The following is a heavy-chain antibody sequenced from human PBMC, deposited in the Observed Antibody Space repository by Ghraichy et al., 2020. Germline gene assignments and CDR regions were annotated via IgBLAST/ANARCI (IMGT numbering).Heavy chain of an antibody. CDR3: ARMGMVQRHGWFDP. J-gene: IGHJ5*02. D-gene: IGHD3-10*01. CDR2: INHSGST. Sequence: SETLSLTCAVYGGSFSGYYWSWIRQPPGKGLEWIGEINHSGSTNYNPSLKSRVTISVDTSKNQFSLKLSSVTAADTAVYYCARMGMVQRHGWFDPWGQGTLVTVSS. V-gene: IGHV4-34*01. CDR1: GGSFSGYY.